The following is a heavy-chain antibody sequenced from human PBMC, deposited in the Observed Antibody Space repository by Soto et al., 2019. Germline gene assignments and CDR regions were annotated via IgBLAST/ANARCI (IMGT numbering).Heavy chain of an antibody. J-gene: IGHJ4*02. CDR3: GKGLSIAAIDY. D-gene: IGHD6-13*01. Sequence: EVQLVESGGGLVQPGRSLRLSCTASGFTFDDYALHWVRQAPGKGLEWGSGITWNSDRVDYADSVKGRFTISRDNARNSLYLQMNSLRAEDTALYFCGKGLSIAAIDYWGQGTLVTVSS. CDR2: ITWNSDRV. V-gene: IGHV3-9*01. CDR1: GFTFDDYA.